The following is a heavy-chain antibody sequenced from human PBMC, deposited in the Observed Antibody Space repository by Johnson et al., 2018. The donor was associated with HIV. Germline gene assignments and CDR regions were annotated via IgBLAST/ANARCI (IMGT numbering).Heavy chain of an antibody. D-gene: IGHD1-7*01. J-gene: IGHJ3*02. Sequence: QVQLVESGGGVVQPGGSLRLSCAASGFTFSSYGMHWVRQAPGKGLEWVSVICSGGGTYYADSVKGRFTISRDNSKNTLYLQMNSLRAEDTAVYYCARRWELGETAFDIWGQGTMVTVSS. CDR3: ARRWELGETAFDI. V-gene: IGHV3-NL1*01. CDR2: ICSGGGT. CDR1: GFTFSSYG.